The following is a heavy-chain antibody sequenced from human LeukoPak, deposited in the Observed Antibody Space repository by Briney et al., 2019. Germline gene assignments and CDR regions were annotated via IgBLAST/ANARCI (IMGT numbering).Heavy chain of an antibody. D-gene: IGHD2-21*01. V-gene: IGHV4-59*01. Sequence: SETLSLTCTVSGGSISSYYWSWIRQPPGKGLEWIGYTYYSGSTNYNPSLKSRVTISVDTSKNQFSLKLSSVTAADTAVYYCASQAGGDRGPFDYWGQGTLVTVSS. J-gene: IGHJ4*02. CDR3: ASQAGGDRGPFDY. CDR2: TYYSGST. CDR1: GGSISSYY.